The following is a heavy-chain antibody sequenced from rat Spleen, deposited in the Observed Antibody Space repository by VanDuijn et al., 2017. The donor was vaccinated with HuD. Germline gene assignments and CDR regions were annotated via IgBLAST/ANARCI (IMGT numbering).Heavy chain of an antibody. D-gene: IGHD1-7*01. V-gene: IGHV5-29*01. CDR2: ISSDGGRN. CDR3: ARHGGWVWDWYFDF. J-gene: IGHJ1*01. CDR1: GFTFSDYY. Sequence: EVQLVESDGGLVQPGRSLKLSCAASGFTFSDYYMAWVRQAPTKGLEWVATISSDGGRNFYRDSVKGRFTISRDNAKNTQYLQMDSLRSEDTATYYCARHGGWVWDWYFDFWGPGTMVTVSS.